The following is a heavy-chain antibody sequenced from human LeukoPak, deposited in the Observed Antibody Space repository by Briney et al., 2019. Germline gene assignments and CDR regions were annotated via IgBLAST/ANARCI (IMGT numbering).Heavy chain of an antibody. CDR2: IRSRTDGGTT. D-gene: IGHD6-19*01. CDR3: TTDGGSGWYNGDY. CDR1: GFSLSYAW. V-gene: IGHV3-15*01. J-gene: IGHJ4*02. Sequence: GGSLRLSCAASGFSLSYAWLSWVRQAPGKGLEWVGRIRSRTDGGTTDYAAPVKGRFTISRDDSKNTLYLQMNILETEDTAVYYCTTDGGSGWYNGDYWGQGTLVTVSS.